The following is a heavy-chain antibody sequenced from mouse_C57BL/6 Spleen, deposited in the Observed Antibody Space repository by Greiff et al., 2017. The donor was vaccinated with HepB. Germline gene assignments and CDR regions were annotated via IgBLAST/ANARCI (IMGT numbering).Heavy chain of an antibody. Sequence: QVQLQQPGAELVKPGASVKLSCKASGYTFNSYWMHWVKQRPGQGLEWIGMIHPNSGSTNYNEKFKSKATLTVDKSSSTAYMQLSSLTSEDSAVYYCAGYYYGSSYDYAMDYWGQGTSVTVSS. CDR2: IHPNSGST. D-gene: IGHD1-1*01. CDR1: GYTFNSYW. V-gene: IGHV1-64*01. J-gene: IGHJ4*01. CDR3: AGYYYGSSYDYAMDY.